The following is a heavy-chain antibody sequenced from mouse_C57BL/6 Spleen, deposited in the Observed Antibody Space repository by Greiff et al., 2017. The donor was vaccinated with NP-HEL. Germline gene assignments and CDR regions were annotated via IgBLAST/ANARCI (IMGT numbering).Heavy chain of an antibody. CDR2: INPNNGGT. D-gene: IGHD2-3*01. J-gene: IGHJ3*01. CDR1: GYTFTDYN. V-gene: IGHV1-22*01. CDR3: ARREGIYDGYYRFAY. Sequence: VQLQQSGPELVKPGASVKMSCKASGYTFTDYNMHWVKQSHGKSLEWIGYINPNNGGTSYNQKFKGKATLTVNKSSSTAYMELRSLTSEDSAVYYCARREGIYDGYYRFAYWGQGTLVTVSA.